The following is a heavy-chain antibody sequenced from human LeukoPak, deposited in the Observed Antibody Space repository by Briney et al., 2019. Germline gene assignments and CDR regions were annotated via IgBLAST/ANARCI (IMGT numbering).Heavy chain of an antibody. J-gene: IGHJ4*02. V-gene: IGHV3-21*04. CDR3: ANLNSGYDSEAMDY. CDR1: GFTFSSYS. D-gene: IGHD5-12*01. Sequence: KPGGSLRLSCAASGFTFSSYSMNWVRQAPGKGLEWVSSISSSSSYIYYADSVKGRFTISRDNAKNSLYLQMNSLRAEDTALYYCANLNSGYDSEAMDYWGQGTLVTVSA. CDR2: ISSSSSYI.